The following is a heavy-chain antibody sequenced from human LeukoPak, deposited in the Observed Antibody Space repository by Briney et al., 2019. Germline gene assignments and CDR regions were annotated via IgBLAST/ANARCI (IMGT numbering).Heavy chain of an antibody. CDR1: GGSISSGSYY. CDR2: IYTSGST. Sequence: SQTLSLTCTVSGGSISSGSYYWSWIRQPAGKGLEWIGRIYTSGSTNYNPSLKSRVTISVDTSKNQFSLKLSSVTAADTAVYYCARETAYYDYVWGSYRSTQPLDYWGQGTLVTVSS. V-gene: IGHV4-61*02. D-gene: IGHD3-16*02. CDR3: ARETAYYDYVWGSYRSTQPLDY. J-gene: IGHJ4*02.